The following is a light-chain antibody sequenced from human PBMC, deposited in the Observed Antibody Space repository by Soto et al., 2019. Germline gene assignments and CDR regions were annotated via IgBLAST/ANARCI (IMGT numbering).Light chain of an antibody. Sequence: EIVMTQSPATLSVSPGERATLSCRASQSVSSNLAWYQQKPGQAPRLLIYGASTRATGIPARFSGSGSGTEFTLTISSLQSEDFAMYYCQQYHWAPDTFGQGTRLEIK. CDR3: QQYHWAPDT. V-gene: IGKV3-15*01. CDR2: GAS. J-gene: IGKJ5*01. CDR1: QSVSSN.